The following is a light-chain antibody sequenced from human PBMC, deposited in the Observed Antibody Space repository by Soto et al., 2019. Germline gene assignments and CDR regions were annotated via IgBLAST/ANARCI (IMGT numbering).Light chain of an antibody. CDR1: SSDVGGYNY. V-gene: IGLV2-14*01. J-gene: IGLJ2*01. Sequence: QSVLTQPASVSGSPGQSITISCTGTSSDVGGYNYVSWYQQHPGKAPKFIIYEVTNRPSGVSNRFSGSKSGNTASLTISGLQAEDEADYYCSSYTSSSTVVVFGGGTQLTVL. CDR2: EVT. CDR3: SSYTSSSTVVV.